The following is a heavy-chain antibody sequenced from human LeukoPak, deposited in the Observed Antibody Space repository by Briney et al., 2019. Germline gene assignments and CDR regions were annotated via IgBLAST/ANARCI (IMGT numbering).Heavy chain of an antibody. CDR3: ARGLVLGY. CDR2: INHSGST. Sequence: PSETLSLTCTVSGGSISSYYWSWIRQPPGKGLEWIGEINHSGSTNYNPSLKSRVTISVDTSKNQFSLKLSSVTAADTAVYYCARGLVLGYWGQGTLVTVSS. CDR1: GGSISSYY. V-gene: IGHV4-34*01. J-gene: IGHJ4*02.